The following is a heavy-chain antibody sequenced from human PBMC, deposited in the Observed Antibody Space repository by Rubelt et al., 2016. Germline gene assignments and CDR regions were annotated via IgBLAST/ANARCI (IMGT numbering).Heavy chain of an antibody. J-gene: IGHJ4*02. CDR1: GGSISTYY. V-gene: IGHV4-59*08. D-gene: IGHD6-13*01. CDR3: ARQGPGAEAAFDY. CDR2: IYYSGST. Sequence: QVQLQESGPGLLKPSETLSLTCTVSGGSISTYYWSWIRQPPGKGLEWIGNIYYSGSTKYNPSLKSRVTISVDTSKNLFSLKLSSVTAADTAVYYCARQGPGAEAAFDYWGQGTLVTVSS.